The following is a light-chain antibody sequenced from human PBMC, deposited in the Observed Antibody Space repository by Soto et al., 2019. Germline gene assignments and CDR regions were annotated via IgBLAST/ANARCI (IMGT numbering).Light chain of an antibody. CDR2: AAS. J-gene: IGKJ1*01. CDR1: LSISIF. V-gene: IGKV1-39*01. CDR3: QQANSFPWT. Sequence: DIQMTQSPSSLSASVGDKVTITCRASLSISIFLNWIQHKPGEAPKPVIFAASSLHSGVPSRFSGSGSGTDFTLTISGLQPEDLATYYCQQANSFPWTFGQGTKVDIK.